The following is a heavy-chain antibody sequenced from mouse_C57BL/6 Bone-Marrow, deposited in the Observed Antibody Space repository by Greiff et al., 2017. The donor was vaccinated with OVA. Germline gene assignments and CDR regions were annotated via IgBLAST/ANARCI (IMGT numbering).Heavy chain of an antibody. CDR2: ISSGSSTN. D-gene: IGHD2-4*01. CDR1: GFTFSDYG. CDR3: ARRSYDYEGGAMDY. Sequence: EVMLVESGGGLVKPGGSLKLSCAASGFTFSDYGMHWVRQAPEKGLEWVAYISSGSSTNYYADTVKGRFTISRDNAKNTLFRQMTSLRSEDTAMDYCARRSYDYEGGAMDYWGQGTTVTVSS. V-gene: IGHV5-17*01. J-gene: IGHJ4*01.